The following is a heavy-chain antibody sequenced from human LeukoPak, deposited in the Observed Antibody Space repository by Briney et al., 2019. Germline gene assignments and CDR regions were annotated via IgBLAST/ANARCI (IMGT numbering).Heavy chain of an antibody. V-gene: IGHV3-21*01. J-gene: IGHJ4*02. D-gene: IGHD6-19*01. CDR2: ISSSSSYI. CDR3: ARDEMRSIAVAGSDY. Sequence: GGSLRLSCAASGFTFSSYSMNWVRQAPGKGLEWVSSISSSSSYIYYADSVKGRFTISRDNAKNSPYLQMNSLRAEDTAVYYCARDEMRSIAVAGSDYWGQGTLVTVSS. CDR1: GFTFSSYS.